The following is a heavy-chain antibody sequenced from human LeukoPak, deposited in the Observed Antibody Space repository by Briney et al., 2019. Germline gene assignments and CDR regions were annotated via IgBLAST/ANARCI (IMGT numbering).Heavy chain of an antibody. J-gene: IGHJ4*02. D-gene: IGHD3-9*01. CDR1: GGSFSGYY. CDR3: ARDDILTGSFDY. Sequence: SETLSLTCAVYGGSFSGYYWSWIRQPPGKGLEWIGEINHSGSTNCNPSLKSRVTISVDTSKNQFSLKLSSVTAADTAVYYCARDDILTGSFDYWGQGTLVTVSS. V-gene: IGHV4-34*01. CDR2: INHSGST.